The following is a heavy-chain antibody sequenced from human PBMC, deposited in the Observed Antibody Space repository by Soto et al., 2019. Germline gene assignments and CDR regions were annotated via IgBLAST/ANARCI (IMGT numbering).Heavy chain of an antibody. Sequence: ASVKLSCKASGYSFTSYYMHWVRQAAGQGVEWMGIINPSGWSTSYAQKFQGRVTMTSDTSTGTVYMELSSLRPEETAVYYCASDSTVRAFDIWGQGTLVTV. CDR2: INPSGWST. V-gene: IGHV1-46*01. CDR1: GYSFTSYY. D-gene: IGHD4-17*01. J-gene: IGHJ3*02. CDR3: ASDSTVRAFDI.